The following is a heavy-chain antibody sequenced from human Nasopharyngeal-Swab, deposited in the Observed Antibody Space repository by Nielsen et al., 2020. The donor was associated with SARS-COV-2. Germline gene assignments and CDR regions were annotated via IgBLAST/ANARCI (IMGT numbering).Heavy chain of an antibody. CDR2: IVVGSGNT. CDR3: AAGGTGAARPYYYYGMDV. CDR1: GFTFTSSA. Sequence: SVKVSCKASGFTFTSSAVQWVRQARGQRLEWIGWIVVGSGNTNYAQKFQERVTITRDMSTSTAYMELSSLRSEDTAVYYCAAGGTGAARPYYYYGMDVWGQGTTVTASS. D-gene: IGHD6-6*01. V-gene: IGHV1-58*01. J-gene: IGHJ6*02.